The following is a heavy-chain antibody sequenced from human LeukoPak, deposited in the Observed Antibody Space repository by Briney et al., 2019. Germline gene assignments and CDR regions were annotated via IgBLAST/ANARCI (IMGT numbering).Heavy chain of an antibody. CDR1: SASISGYY. Sequence: PSETLSLTCAVSSASISGYYWNWMRQPPGGGLEWVGYIHFTWSTNYNPSLKRRVTISLATSKNQFSLTLTSVPAGDRAVYFCARXXXDYXLLTGYYLAFDIWGQGTLLTVSS. J-gene: IGHJ3*02. D-gene: IGHD3-9*01. V-gene: IGHV4-59*01. CDR2: IHFTWST. CDR3: ARXXXDYXLLTGYYLAFDI.